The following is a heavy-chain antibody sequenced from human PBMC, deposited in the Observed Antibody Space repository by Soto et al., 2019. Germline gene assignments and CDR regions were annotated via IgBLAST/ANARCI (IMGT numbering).Heavy chain of an antibody. D-gene: IGHD5-12*01. J-gene: IGHJ4*02. CDR3: ASSLIVATNSGKDY. CDR2: ISSSSSYI. Sequence: PGGSLRLSCAASGFTFSSYSMNWVRQAPGKGLEWVSSISSSSSYIYYADSVKGRFTISRDNAKNSLYLQMNSLRAEDTAVYYCASSLIVATNSGKDYWGQGTLVTVS. V-gene: IGHV3-21*01. CDR1: GFTFSSYS.